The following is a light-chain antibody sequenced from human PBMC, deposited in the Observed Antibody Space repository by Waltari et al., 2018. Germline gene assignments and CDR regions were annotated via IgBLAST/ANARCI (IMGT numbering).Light chain of an antibody. Sequence: QSVLTQPPSASGTPGQRVPIPCSGSSSNIGRHTLNWYQQLPGTAPKLLIYSNNQRPSGVPDRFSGSKSGTSASLAISGLQSEDEADYYCAAWDDSLNGVVFGGGTKLTVL. V-gene: IGLV1-44*01. CDR2: SNN. CDR1: SSNIGRHT. J-gene: IGLJ2*01. CDR3: AAWDDSLNGVV.